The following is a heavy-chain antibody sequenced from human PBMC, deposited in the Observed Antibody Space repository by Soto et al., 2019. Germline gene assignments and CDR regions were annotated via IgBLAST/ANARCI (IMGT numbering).Heavy chain of an antibody. V-gene: IGHV1-18*01. CDR1: GYTFNSYF. J-gene: IGHJ6*02. CDR2: ISAYNGNT. CDR3: ARQNYYSGMDV. Sequence: QVQLVQSGAEVKKAGASVKVSCKASGYTFNSYFITWVRQAPGQGLEWMGWISAYNGNTNYAQMLQGRVTMTTDTSTATGYMEMRSLESDDTAVYYCARQNYYSGMDVWCQGTTVTVSS.